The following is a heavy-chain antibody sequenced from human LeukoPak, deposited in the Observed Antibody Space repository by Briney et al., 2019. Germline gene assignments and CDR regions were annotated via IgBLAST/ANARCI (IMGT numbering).Heavy chain of an antibody. CDR1: GGSISSYY. J-gene: IGHJ6*02. CDR2: IYYSGST. CDR3: ATQDCSSTSCSYYYGMDV. D-gene: IGHD2-2*01. Sequence: SETLPLTCTVSGGSISSYYGSWIRQPAGKGLEWIGYIYYSGSTNYNPSLKSRVTISVDTSKNQFSLKLSSVTAADTAVYYCATQDCSSTSCSYYYGMDVWGQGTTVTVSS. V-gene: IGHV4-59*08.